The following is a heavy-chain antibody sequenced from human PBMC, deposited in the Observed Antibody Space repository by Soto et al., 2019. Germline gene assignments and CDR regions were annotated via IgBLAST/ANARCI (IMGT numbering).Heavy chain of an antibody. V-gene: IGHV1-8*01. CDR3: ARGRGIVLMVYAIRRHNWFDP. CDR1: GYTFTSYD. J-gene: IGHJ5*02. D-gene: IGHD2-8*01. CDR2: MNPNSGNT. Sequence: ASVKVSCKASGYTFTSYDINWVRQATGQGLEWMGWMNPNSGNTGYAQKFQGRVTMTRNTSISTAYMELSSLRSEDTAVYYCARGRGIVLMVYAIRRHNWFDPWGQGTLVTVPS.